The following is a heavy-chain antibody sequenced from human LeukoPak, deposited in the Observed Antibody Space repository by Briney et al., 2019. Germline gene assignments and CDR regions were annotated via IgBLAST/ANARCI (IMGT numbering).Heavy chain of an antibody. CDR2: IYSGGST. Sequence: ETLSLTCAVYGGSFSGYYWSWVRQAPGKGLEWVSVIYSGGSTYYADSVKGRFTISRHNSKNTLYLQMNSLRAEDTAVYYCAGGYGDYEPLDYWGQGTLVTVSS. CDR1: GGSFSGYY. V-gene: IGHV3-53*04. D-gene: IGHD4-17*01. J-gene: IGHJ4*02. CDR3: AGGYGDYEPLDY.